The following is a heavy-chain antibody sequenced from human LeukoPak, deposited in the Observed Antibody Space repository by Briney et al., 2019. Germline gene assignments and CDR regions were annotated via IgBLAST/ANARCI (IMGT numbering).Heavy chain of an antibody. V-gene: IGHV3-23*01. D-gene: IGHD6-25*01. Sequence: AGGSLRLSCAASGFTFYTYPMTWVRQAPGEGLEWVSSISGSGSGTFYADSVKGRFTISRDNSRNTLFLHMNNLRVEDTAVYYCAKGTLWQRLPTSPLYVFDYWGQGTPVTVSS. J-gene: IGHJ4*02. CDR3: AKGTLWQRLPTSPLYVFDY. CDR2: ISGSGSGT. CDR1: GFTFYTYP.